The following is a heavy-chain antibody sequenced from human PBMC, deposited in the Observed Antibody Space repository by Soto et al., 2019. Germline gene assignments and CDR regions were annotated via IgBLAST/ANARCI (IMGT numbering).Heavy chain of an antibody. V-gene: IGHV4-4*02. J-gene: IGHJ5*02. CDR3: ASSIAVAGTEWFDP. Sequence: QVQLQESGPGLVKPSGTLSLTCAVSGGSISSSNWWSWVRQPPGKGLEWIGEIYHSGSTNYNPSLKRHVTRSVDKSTSQCSRKLSSVTAADTAVYYCASSIAVAGTEWFDPWGQGTLVTVSS. CDR1: GGSISSSNW. CDR2: IYHSGST. D-gene: IGHD6-19*01.